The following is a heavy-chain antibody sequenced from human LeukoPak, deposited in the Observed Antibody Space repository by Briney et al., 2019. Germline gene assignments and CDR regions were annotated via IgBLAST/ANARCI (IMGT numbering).Heavy chain of an antibody. CDR3: AKGSSGYFFDL. CDR2: ISGSGGGT. J-gene: IGHJ4*02. CDR1: GITLSNYG. D-gene: IGHD3-22*01. V-gene: IGHV3-23*01. Sequence: GGSLRLSCAVSGITLSNYGMSWVRQAPGKGLEWVAGISGSGGGTNYADSVKGRFTISRDNSKNTLYLQMNSLRAEDTALYYCAKGSSGYFFDLWGQGTLVTVSS.